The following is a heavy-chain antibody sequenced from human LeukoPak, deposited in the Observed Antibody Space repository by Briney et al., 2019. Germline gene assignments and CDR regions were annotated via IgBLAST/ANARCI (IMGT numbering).Heavy chain of an antibody. CDR3: AKHYGDYFLDF. CDR2: ISGYSVTT. J-gene: IGHJ4*02. D-gene: IGHD4-17*01. V-gene: IGHV3-23*01. Sequence: GGSLRLSCAASGFTFSNSAMSWVRQSPGEGLEGVSFISGYSVTTYYADSVQGRFTVSRDNSKKTLYLQMHSLRDEDTAIYYCAKHYGDYFLDFWGQGTLVTVSS. CDR1: GFTFSNSA.